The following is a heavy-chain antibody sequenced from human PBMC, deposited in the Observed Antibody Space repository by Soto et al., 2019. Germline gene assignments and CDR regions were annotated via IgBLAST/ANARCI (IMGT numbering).Heavy chain of an antibody. D-gene: IGHD1-7*01. J-gene: IGHJ4*02. V-gene: IGHV4-31*03. CDR3: ARIPRYNWNYVFDY. CDR2: IYYSGST. Sequence: PSETLSLTCTVSGGSISSGGYYWSWIRQHPGKGLEWIGYIYYSGSTYYNPSLKSRVTISVDTSKNQFSLKLSSVTAADTAVYYCARIPRYNWNYVFDYWGQGTLVTVSS. CDR1: GGSISSGGYY.